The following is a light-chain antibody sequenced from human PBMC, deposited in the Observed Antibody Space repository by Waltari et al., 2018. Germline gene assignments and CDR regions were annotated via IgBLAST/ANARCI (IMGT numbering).Light chain of an antibody. V-gene: IGLV2-23*02. CDR3: CSYAGSAISM. CDR2: DVN. CDR1: TSDTGKYNL. Sequence: QSALTQTAPVSGSPGQAITISCSGTTSDTGKYNLVSWYQQHPGKAPTLIIYDVNKRPSGVSNRFSGSKSGNTAFLTISGLQSADEADYYCCSYAGSAISMFGGGTKVTVL. J-gene: IGLJ3*02.